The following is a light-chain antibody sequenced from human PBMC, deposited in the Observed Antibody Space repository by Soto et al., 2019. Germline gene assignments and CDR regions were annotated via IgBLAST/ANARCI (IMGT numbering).Light chain of an antibody. CDR1: QSVSSNY. J-gene: IGKJ2*01. Sequence: EIVMTQSPATLSLSPGERASLSCRASQSVSSNYLSWYQQKPGQAPRLLIYGASTRASGIPARFSGSGSGTDFTLTINSLQPEDFAVYYCQQDYRLPFTFGQGTKLEIK. CDR2: GAS. CDR3: QQDYRLPFT. V-gene: IGKV3D-7*01.